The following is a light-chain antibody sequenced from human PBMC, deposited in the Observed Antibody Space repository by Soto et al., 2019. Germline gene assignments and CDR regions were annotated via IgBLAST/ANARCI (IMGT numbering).Light chain of an antibody. J-gene: IGKJ2*01. Sequence: DIVMTQSPDSLAVSLGERATINCKSSQSVVYTPNGRNYLAWYQQKAGRPPKLLIYWASTREPGAPDRFSGSGSATDFTRTISSLQADDVAVYYCHQYHSDPYTFGQGTILEIK. CDR3: HQYHSDPYT. V-gene: IGKV4-1*01. CDR2: WAS. CDR1: QSVVYTPNGRNY.